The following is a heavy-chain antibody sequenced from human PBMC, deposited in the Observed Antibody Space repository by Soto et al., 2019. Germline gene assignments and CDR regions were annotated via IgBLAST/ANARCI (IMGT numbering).Heavy chain of an antibody. CDR1: GGSFSGYY. D-gene: IGHD2-2*01. J-gene: IGHJ6*02. CDR2: INHSGST. CDR3: ARNYCSSTSCRQRRYYYYGMDV. Sequence: SETLSLTCAVYGGSFSGYYWSWIRQPPGKGLEWIGEINHSGSTNYNPSLKSRVTISVDTSKNQFSLKLSSVTAADTAVYYCARNYCSSTSCRQRRYYYYGMDVWGQGTTVTVSS. V-gene: IGHV4-34*01.